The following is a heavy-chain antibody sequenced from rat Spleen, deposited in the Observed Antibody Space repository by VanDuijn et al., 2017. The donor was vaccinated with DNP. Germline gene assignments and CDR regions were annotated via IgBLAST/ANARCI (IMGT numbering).Heavy chain of an antibody. J-gene: IGHJ1*01. CDR3: ARGYYGYKSWYFDF. D-gene: IGHD1-9*01. CDR2: ISYSATT. CDR1: GYSITSNY. Sequence: EVQLQESGPGLVKPSQSLSLTCSVTGYSITSNYWGWIRKFPGNKMEWIGHISYSATTTYNPSLKSRIAITRDTSKNQFFLQLNSVTTEDTAKYYCARGYYGYKSWYFDFWGPGTMVTVSS. V-gene: IGHV3-1*01.